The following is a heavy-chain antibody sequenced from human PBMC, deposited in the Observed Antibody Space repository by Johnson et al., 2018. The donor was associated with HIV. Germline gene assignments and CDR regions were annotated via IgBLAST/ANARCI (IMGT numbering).Heavy chain of an antibody. D-gene: IGHD6-19*01. CDR1: AFTFSSYA. J-gene: IGHJ3*02. Sequence: VQLVESGGGLVQPGGSLRLSCAASAFTFSSYAMSWVRQAPGKGLEWVSIITGSGGSTYYAYSVKGRFTISRDNSENTLYLQMNSLRAEDTAVYYCANDEQWLNDAFDIWGQGTMVTVAS. CDR2: ITGSGGST. V-gene: IGHV3-23*04. CDR3: ANDEQWLNDAFDI.